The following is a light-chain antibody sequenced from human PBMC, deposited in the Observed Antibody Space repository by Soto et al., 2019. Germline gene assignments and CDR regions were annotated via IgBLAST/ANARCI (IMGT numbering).Light chain of an antibody. CDR3: QQSSDWPIT. V-gene: IGKV3-11*01. CDR2: DAS. J-gene: IGKJ5*01. Sequence: EIVLTQSPATLSLSPGERATLSCRASQSVSSYLAWYQQKPGQAPRLLIYDASNRATGIPARFSGSGSGTDFPLTINSLEPEDFAVYYCQQSSDWPITFGQGTRLDIK. CDR1: QSVSSY.